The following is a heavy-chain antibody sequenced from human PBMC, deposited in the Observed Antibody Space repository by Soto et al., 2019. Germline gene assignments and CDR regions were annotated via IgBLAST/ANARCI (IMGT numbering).Heavy chain of an antibody. V-gene: IGHV1-2*02. CDR1: GYTFTGLH. D-gene: IGHD2-15*01. CDR2: INPYTGGI. CDR3: SRVSSYSRGNRPNEP. J-gene: IGHJ5*02. Sequence: ASVKVSCKGSGYTFTGLHIHWVRQAPGQGLEWMGCINPYTGGINYAQKFQGRVIMTSDTSVSKAYMELSSLTSDETAVYYCSRVSSYSRGNRPNEPWGQGTLVTV.